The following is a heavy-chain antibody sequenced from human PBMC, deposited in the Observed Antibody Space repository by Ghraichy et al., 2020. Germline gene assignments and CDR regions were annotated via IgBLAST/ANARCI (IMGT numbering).Heavy chain of an antibody. J-gene: IGHJ4*02. CDR3: ARNLPVTPVGY. CDR1: GVTVSNNY. D-gene: IGHD4-23*01. Sequence: GGSLRLSCAASGVTVSNNYMTWLRQAPGKGLELVSLIYSGGSTYYADSVKGRFTISRDSYKNTLYLQMNSLRAEDTAVYFCARNLPVTPVGYWGQGTLVTVAS. V-gene: IGHV3-53*01. CDR2: IYSGGST.